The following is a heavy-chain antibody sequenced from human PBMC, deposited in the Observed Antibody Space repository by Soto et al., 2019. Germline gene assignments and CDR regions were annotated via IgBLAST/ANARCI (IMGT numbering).Heavy chain of an antibody. D-gene: IGHD6-19*01. CDR3: AKGYSSGWRGGYYFDD. CDR2: ISGSGGST. CDR1: GFTFSSYA. J-gene: IGHJ4*02. Sequence: PGGSLRLSCAASGFTFSSYAMSWVRQAPGKGLEWVSAISGSGGSTYYADSVKGRFTISRDNSKNTLYLQMNSLRAEDTAVYYRAKGYSSGWRGGYYFDDWGQGTLVTVSS. V-gene: IGHV3-23*01.